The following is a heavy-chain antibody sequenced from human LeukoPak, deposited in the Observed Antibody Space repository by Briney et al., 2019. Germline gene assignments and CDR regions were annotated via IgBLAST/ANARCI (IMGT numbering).Heavy chain of an antibody. CDR2: IGTAGDT. D-gene: IGHD6-6*01. J-gene: IGHJ6*03. Sequence: GGSLRLSCAASGFTFSSYDMHWVRQATGKGLEWVSAIGTAGDTYHPGSVKGRFTISRENAKNSLYLQMNSLRAGDTAVYYCARGRGSSIRYYYYMDVWGKGTTVTVSS. CDR1: GFTFSSYD. CDR3: ARGRGSSIRYYYYMDV. V-gene: IGHV3-13*01.